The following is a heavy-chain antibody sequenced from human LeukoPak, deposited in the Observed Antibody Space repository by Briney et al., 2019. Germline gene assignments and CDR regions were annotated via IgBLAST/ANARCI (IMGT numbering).Heavy chain of an antibody. J-gene: IGHJ4*02. V-gene: IGHV3-21*04. CDR3: AKDRVGALLYFDS. D-gene: IGHD1-26*01. CDR2: ISSSSSYI. Sequence: GGSLRLSCAASGFTVSSNYMSWVRQAPGKGLEWVSSISSSSSYIYYADSVKGRFTISRDNSKNTLYLQMNSLRAEDTAVYSCAKDRVGALLYFDSWGQGILVTVSS. CDR1: GFTVSSNY.